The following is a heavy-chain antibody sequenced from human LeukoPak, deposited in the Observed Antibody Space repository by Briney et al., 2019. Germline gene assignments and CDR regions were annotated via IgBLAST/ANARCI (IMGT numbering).Heavy chain of an antibody. J-gene: IGHJ6*02. CDR3: ARRRAVAGRGYYGMDV. D-gene: IGHD6-19*01. CDR1: GYSSVSYW. Sequence: GESLKIFCKGSGYSSVSYWIGCVRHMPRESLLGLGDIFPCDSDTRYSPPFQSQVTISADKSINTAYLHRSTLTASDSAMYYCARRRAVAGRGYYGMDVWGQGTTVTVSS. V-gene: IGHV5-51*01. CDR2: IFPCDSDT.